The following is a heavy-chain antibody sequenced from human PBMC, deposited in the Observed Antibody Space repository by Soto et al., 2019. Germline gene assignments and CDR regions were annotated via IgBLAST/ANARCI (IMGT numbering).Heavy chain of an antibody. V-gene: IGHV1-8*01. J-gene: IGHJ6*02. Sequence: ASVKVSCKASGYTFTSYDINWVGQSAGRGLEWMGCMNPNSGNTGYAQKFQGRVTMTRNTSISTAYMELSSLRSEDTAVYYCASLEIAVAGTDYYGMDVWGQGTTVTV. D-gene: IGHD6-19*01. CDR2: MNPNSGNT. CDR3: ASLEIAVAGTDYYGMDV. CDR1: GYTFTSYD.